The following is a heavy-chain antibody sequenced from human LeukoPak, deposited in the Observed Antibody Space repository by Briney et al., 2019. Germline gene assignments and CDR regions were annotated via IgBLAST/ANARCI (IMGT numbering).Heavy chain of an antibody. Sequence: PSETLSLTCTVSGGSISSYYWSWIRQSPGKGLEWIGYIYYSGSTNYNPSLKSRVTISVDTSKNQFSLKLSSVTAADTAVYYCARVGRSYGGASDIWGQGTMVTVSS. CDR3: ARVGRSYGGASDI. CDR2: IYYSGST. D-gene: IGHD1-26*01. J-gene: IGHJ3*02. V-gene: IGHV4-59*01. CDR1: GGSISSYY.